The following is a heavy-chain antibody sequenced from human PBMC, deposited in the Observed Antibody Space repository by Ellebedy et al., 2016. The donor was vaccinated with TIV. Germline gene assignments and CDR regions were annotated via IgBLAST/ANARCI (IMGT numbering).Heavy chain of an antibody. J-gene: IGHJ5*02. V-gene: IGHV1-18*04. CDR1: GYTFTSYG. CDR2: ISVHNGNT. Sequence: ALVKVSCKASGYTFTSYGFSWVRQAPGQGLEWMGWISVHNGNTNYAQKFRGRVILTTDKSTTTAYMELRSLKSDDTAVYYCARSRQTFGELTGFDPWGQGTPVTVSS. D-gene: IGHD3-10*01. CDR3: ARSRQTFGELTGFDP.